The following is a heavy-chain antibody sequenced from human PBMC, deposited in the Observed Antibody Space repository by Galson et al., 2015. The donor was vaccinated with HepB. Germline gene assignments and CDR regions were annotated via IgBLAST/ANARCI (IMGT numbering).Heavy chain of an antibody. V-gene: IGHV1-2*06. CDR2: INPNSGGT. D-gene: IGHD5-12*01. CDR3: ARDVDIENFDY. CDR1: GYTFTGYY. Sequence: SVKVPCKASGYTFTGYYMHWVRQAPGQGLEWMGRINPNSGGTNYAQKFQGRVTMTRDTSISTAYMELSRLRSDDTAVYYCARDVDIENFDYWGQGTLVTVSS. J-gene: IGHJ4*02.